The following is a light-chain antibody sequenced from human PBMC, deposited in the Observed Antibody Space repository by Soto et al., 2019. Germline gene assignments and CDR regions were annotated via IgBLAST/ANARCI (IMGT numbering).Light chain of an antibody. CDR1: QSVSSK. Sequence: EIVLTQSPATLSLSPGERATLSCRASQSVSSKLAWYQQKPGQAPRLLIYGASTRATGIPARFSGSGSGTEFTLSTSSLQSEDSAVYYCQQYNNWPPITFGQGTRLEIK. CDR2: GAS. V-gene: IGKV3D-15*01. CDR3: QQYNNWPPIT. J-gene: IGKJ5*01.